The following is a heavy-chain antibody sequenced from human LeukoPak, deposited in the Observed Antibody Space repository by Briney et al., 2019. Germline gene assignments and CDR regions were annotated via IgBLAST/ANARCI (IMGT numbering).Heavy chain of an antibody. J-gene: IGHJ4*02. CDR2: IYYSGST. D-gene: IGHD3-22*01. V-gene: IGHV4-59*12. CDR1: GGSISSYY. CDR3: ARAASITMIVDDGYYFDY. Sequence: SETLSLTCTVSGGSISSYYWSWIRQPPGKGLEWIGYIYYSGSTNYNPSLKSRVTISVDRSKNQFSLKLSSVTAADTAVYYCARAASITMIVDDGYYFDYWGQGTLVTVSS.